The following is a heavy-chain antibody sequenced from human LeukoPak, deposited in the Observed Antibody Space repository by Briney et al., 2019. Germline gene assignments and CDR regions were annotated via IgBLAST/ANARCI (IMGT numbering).Heavy chain of an antibody. CDR3: ARAQKSETYYIRDNYYYMDV. Sequence: PGGSLRLSCRASGFTFSSYNMNWVRQAPGKGLEWVSSISSSNYISNADSMKGRFTISRDNAKNSLYLQMNSLRAEDMAVYYCARAQKSETYYIRDNYYYMDVWGKGTTVTVSS. CDR1: GFTFSSYN. D-gene: IGHD3-10*02. J-gene: IGHJ6*03. CDR2: ISSSNYI. V-gene: IGHV3-21*06.